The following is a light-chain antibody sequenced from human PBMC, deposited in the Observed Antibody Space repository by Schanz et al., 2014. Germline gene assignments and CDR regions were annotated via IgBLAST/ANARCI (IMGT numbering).Light chain of an antibody. CDR1: EPTATNF. J-gene: IGKJ2*01. Sequence: ESVLTQSPDTLSVSPGERATLSCRASEPTATNFFAWYQKKPGQAPRLLIFDASTRAAGIPDRFSGSGSVTDFTLTISRVEPEDFAVYYCHHYGGSPYTFGQGTKLEIK. CDR2: DAS. V-gene: IGKV3-20*01. CDR3: HHYGGSPYT.